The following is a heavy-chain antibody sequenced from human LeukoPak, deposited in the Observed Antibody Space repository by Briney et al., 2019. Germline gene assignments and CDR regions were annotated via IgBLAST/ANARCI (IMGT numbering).Heavy chain of an antibody. CDR3: AELGITMIGGV. Sequence: GALRLSCAASGFTFNKYSMNWVRQAPGKGLEWVSSISTSSSYIYYADSVKGRFTISRDSAKNSLYLQMNSLRAEDTAVYYCAELGITMIGGVWGKGTTVTISS. CDR2: ISTSSSYI. J-gene: IGHJ6*04. D-gene: IGHD3-10*02. CDR1: GFTFNKYS. V-gene: IGHV3-21*06.